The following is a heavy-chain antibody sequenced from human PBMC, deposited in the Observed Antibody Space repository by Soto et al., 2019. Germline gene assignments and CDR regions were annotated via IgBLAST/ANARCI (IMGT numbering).Heavy chain of an antibody. CDR1: GFTFSSYA. J-gene: IGHJ4*02. CDR2: ISGSGGST. D-gene: IGHD1-1*01. V-gene: IGHV3-23*01. Sequence: WGSLRLSCAASGFTFSSYAMSWVRQAPGKGLEWVSAISGSGGSTYYADSVKGRFTISRDNSKNTLYLQMNSLRAEDTAVYYCAKGGTPLDLTASPGYWGQGTLVTVSS. CDR3: AKGGTPLDLTASPGY.